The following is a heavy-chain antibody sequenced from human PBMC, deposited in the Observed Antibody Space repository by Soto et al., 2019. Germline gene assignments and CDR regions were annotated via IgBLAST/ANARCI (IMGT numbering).Heavy chain of an antibody. Sequence: PSETLSLTCTVSCGSISSGGYYCSWIRQHLGKGLEWIGDIYSSGSTYYNPSLKSQVTISVDTSKNQFSLKLSSVTAADTAVYYSGSDRLREDCSSTSCYRRGYYFDYWGQGTLVTVSS. D-gene: IGHD2-2*02. V-gene: IGHV4-31*01. J-gene: IGHJ4*02. CDR3: GSDRLREDCSSTSCYRRGYYFDY. CDR1: CGSISSGGYY. CDR2: IYSSGST.